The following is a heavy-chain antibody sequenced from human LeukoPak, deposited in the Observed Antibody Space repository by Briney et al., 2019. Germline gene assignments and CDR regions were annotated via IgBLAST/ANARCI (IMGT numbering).Heavy chain of an antibody. Sequence: GGSLRLSCAASGFTFSTYTMTWVRQAPGKGLEWVSSIDRSSTYISYADSVKGRFTISRDNPKNTLYLQMNRLRADDTAVYYCVRDSWMWELDGLDLWGQGTVVTVSS. CDR2: IDRSSTYI. CDR1: GFTFSTYT. V-gene: IGHV3-21*04. CDR3: VRDSWMWELDGLDL. D-gene: IGHD1-26*01. J-gene: IGHJ3*01.